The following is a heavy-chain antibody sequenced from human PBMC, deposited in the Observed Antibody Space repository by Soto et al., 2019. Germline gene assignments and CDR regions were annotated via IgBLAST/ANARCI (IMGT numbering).Heavy chain of an antibody. CDR2: IYYSGST. CDR1: GGSISSGGYY. J-gene: IGHJ6*02. D-gene: IGHD3-10*01. V-gene: IGHV4-31*03. Sequence: QVQLQESGPGLVKPSQTLSLTCTVSGGSISSGGYYWSWIRQHPGKGLEWIGYIYYSGSTYYNPSLKIRVTIPVDTSKNQFSLKLSSVTAADTAVYYCARARVINPNYYYDGMDVWGQGTTVTVSS. CDR3: ARARVINPNYYYDGMDV.